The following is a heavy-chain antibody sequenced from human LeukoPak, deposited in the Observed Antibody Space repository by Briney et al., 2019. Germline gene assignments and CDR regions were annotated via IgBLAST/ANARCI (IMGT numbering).Heavy chain of an antibody. V-gene: IGHV3-21*04. J-gene: IGHJ4*02. Sequence: PGGSLRLSCAASGFTFSSYSMNWVRQAPGKGLEWVSSISSSSSYIYYADSVKGRFTISRDNSKNTLYLQMNSLRAEDTAVYYCAKPPGIATAGTWYYFDYWGQGTLVTVSS. CDR2: ISSSSSYI. CDR1: GFTFSSYS. CDR3: AKPPGIATAGTWYYFDY. D-gene: IGHD6-13*01.